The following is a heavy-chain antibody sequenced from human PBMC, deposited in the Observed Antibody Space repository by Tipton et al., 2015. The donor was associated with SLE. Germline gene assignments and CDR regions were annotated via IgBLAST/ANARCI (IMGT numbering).Heavy chain of an antibody. CDR2: IYYSGST. J-gene: IGHJ3*02. Sequence: LRLSCTVSGGSISSSSYYWGWICQPPGKGLEWIGSIYYSGSTYYNPSLKSRVTISVDTSKNQFSLKLSSVTAADTAVYYCARKRNGMGIWGQGTMVTVSS. D-gene: IGHD5-24*01. V-gene: IGHV4-39*07. CDR1: GGSISSSSYY. CDR3: ARKRNGMGI.